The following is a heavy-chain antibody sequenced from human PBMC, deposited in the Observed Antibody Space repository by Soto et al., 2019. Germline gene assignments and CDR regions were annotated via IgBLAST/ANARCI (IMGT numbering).Heavy chain of an antibody. CDR3: ARSREFDY. J-gene: IGHJ4*02. Sequence: EIGNPSETLSLTCGVSGGSLSGATYSWNWIRQPPGKGLEWIGYIFPSGTTYYNPSLKSRVTISIDVSKNQFSLSLRSLTAADTAVYYCARSREFDYWSQGTLVTVSS. CDR1: GGSLSGATYS. V-gene: IGHV4-30-2*01. CDR2: IFPSGTT.